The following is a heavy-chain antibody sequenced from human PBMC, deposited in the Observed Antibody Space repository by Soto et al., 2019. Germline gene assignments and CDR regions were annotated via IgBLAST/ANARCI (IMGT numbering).Heavy chain of an antibody. J-gene: IGHJ6*04. Sequence: QVQLVESGGGVVQPGRSLRLSCAASGFTFSTYAMHWVRQAPGKGLEWVAAISYDGTNKYYADTVRGRFTISRDNSTNALFLQMNSQRDEDRAVYYCAKDGGGYNYGYVMLDKYYYGMDVWGEGTTVTVSS. D-gene: IGHD5-18*01. CDR3: AKDGGGYNYGYVMLDKYYYGMDV. V-gene: IGHV3-30-3*01. CDR2: ISYDGTNK. CDR1: GFTFSTYA.